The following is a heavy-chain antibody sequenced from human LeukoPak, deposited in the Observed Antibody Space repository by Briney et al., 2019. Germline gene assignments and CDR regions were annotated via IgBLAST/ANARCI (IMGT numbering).Heavy chain of an antibody. CDR1: GGSISSYY. CDR3: ARQIAGAGKAGFDY. D-gene: IGHD6-19*01. Sequence: SETLSLTCTVSGGSISSYYWTWIWQPAGKGLEWIGRIYTTGSTNYNPPLNSRVTMSVDTSKNQFSLKLSSVTAADTAVYYCARQIAGAGKAGFDYWGQGTLVTVSS. J-gene: IGHJ4*02. V-gene: IGHV4-4*07. CDR2: IYTTGST.